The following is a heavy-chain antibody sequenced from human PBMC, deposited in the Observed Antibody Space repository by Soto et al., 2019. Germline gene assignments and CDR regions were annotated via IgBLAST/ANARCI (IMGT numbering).Heavy chain of an antibody. CDR1: GGSVSSGSYY. CDR2: IYYSGST. J-gene: IGHJ4*02. Sequence: PSETLSLTCTVSGGSVSSGSYYWSWIRQPPGKGLEWIGYIYYSGSTNYNPSLKSRVTISVDTSKNQFSLKLSSVTAADTAVYYCASYFYAPYVAVAGGPYFDYWGQGTLVNVS. V-gene: IGHV4-61*01. CDR3: ASYFYAPYVAVAGGPYFDY. D-gene: IGHD6-19*01.